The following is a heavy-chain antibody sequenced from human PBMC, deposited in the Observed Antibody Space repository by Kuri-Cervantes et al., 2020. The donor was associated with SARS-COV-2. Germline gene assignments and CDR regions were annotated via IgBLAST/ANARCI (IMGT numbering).Heavy chain of an antibody. CDR3: ARDPNSDLWSGYYENNWFDP. Sequence: ASVKVFCNAAGYTFTSYYMHWVRHDPGQGLVWLGIINPSGGSTSYAQKFQGRVTMTRDTPISTAYMELRSLRSDDTAVYYCARDPNSDLWSGYYENNWFDPWGQGTLVTVSS. CDR1: GYTFTSYY. CDR2: INPSGGST. V-gene: IGHV1-46*01. J-gene: IGHJ5*02. D-gene: IGHD3-3*01.